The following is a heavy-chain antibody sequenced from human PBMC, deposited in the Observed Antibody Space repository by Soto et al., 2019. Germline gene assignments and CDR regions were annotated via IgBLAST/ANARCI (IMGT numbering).Heavy chain of an antibody. CDR1: GFTFDDYA. D-gene: IGHD2-15*01. V-gene: IGHV3-9*01. CDR2: ISWNSNII. Sequence: EVQLVESGGGLVQPGRSLRLSCAASGFTFDDYAMHWVRRVPGKGLEWVSSISWNSNIIGYADSVKGRFTISRDNAKNSLYLQINSLRPEDTACYYWAKGGPDGFCIVGRGYFDSWGQGTLVTVSS. J-gene: IGHJ4*02. CDR3: AKGGPDGFCIVGRGYFDS.